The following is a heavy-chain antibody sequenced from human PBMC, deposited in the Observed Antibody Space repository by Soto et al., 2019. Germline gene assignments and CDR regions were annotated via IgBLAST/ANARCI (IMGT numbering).Heavy chain of an antibody. CDR1: GGSISSGGYY. V-gene: IGHV4-31*03. CDR3: ARAIPIVVVPAARSGHFAY. J-gene: IGHJ4*02. D-gene: IGHD2-2*01. CDR2: IYYSGST. Sequence: PSETLSLTCTVSGGSISSGGYYWSWIRQHPGKGLEWIGYIYYSGSTYYNPSLRSRVTISVDTSKNQFSLKLSSVTAADTAVYYCARAIPIVVVPAARSGHFAYWGQGTLVTVSS.